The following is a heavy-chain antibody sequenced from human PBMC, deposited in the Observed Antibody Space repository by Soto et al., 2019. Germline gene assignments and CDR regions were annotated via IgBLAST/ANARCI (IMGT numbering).Heavy chain of an antibody. D-gene: IGHD5-12*01. J-gene: IGHJ4*02. CDR1: GGSFSGYY. CDR3: ARNRDGYKKKPLDY. V-gene: IGHV4-34*01. Sequence: QVQLQQWGAGLLKPSETLSLTCAVYGGSFSGYYWSWIRQPPGKGLEWIGEINHSGSTNYNPSLKSRVTISVDTSKNQFSLKLSSVTAADTAVYYCARNRDGYKKKPLDYWGQGTLVTVSS. CDR2: INHSGST.